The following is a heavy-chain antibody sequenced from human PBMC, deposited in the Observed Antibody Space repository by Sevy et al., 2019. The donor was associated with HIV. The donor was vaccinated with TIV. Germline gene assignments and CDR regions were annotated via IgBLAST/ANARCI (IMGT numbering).Heavy chain of an antibody. CDR3: ARSYSFYDSSGYYHHFVDAFDI. CDR1: GYTFTSYY. V-gene: IGHV1-46*01. J-gene: IGHJ3*02. CDR2: INPSGGST. Sequence: ASVKVSCKASGYTFTSYYMHWVRQAPGQGLEWMGIINPSGGSTSYAQKFQGRVTMTRDTSTSTVYMELSSLRSEDTAVYYCARSYSFYDSSGYYHHFVDAFDIWGQGTMVTVSS. D-gene: IGHD3-22*01.